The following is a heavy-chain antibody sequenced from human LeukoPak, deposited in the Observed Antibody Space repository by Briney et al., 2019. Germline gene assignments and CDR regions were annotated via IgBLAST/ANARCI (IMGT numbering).Heavy chain of an antibody. CDR1: RYTLRSSA. J-gene: IGHJ1*01. CDR3: AKDGGEQQLVPLPAEYFQH. CDR2: IVGSGGST. Sequence: PGGSLRLSCAAARYTLRSSALEWVRQAPGKGLEWVSAIVGSGGSTYYADSVKGRFTISRDNSKNMVYLQMNSLRSEDTTISSCAKDGGEQQLVPLPAEYFQHWGQGTLVTVSS. V-gene: IGHV3-23*01. D-gene: IGHD6-13*01.